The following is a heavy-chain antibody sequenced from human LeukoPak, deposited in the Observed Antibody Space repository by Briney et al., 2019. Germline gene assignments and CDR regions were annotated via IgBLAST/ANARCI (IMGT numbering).Heavy chain of an antibody. D-gene: IGHD1-26*01. CDR1: GGSTSSYY. J-gene: IGHJ4*02. CDR2: IYYSGST. CDR3: ARQRYGGSNYFDY. Sequence: SETLSLTCTVSGGSTSSYYRSWIRQPPGKGLEWIGYIYYSGSTNYNPSLKSRVTISVDTSKNQFSLKLSSVTAADTAVYYCARQRYGGSNYFDYWGQGTLVTVSS. V-gene: IGHV4-59*08.